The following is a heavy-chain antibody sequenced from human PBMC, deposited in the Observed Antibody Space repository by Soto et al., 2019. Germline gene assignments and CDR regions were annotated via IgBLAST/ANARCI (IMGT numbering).Heavy chain of an antibody. CDR1: GGSISSSNW. J-gene: IGHJ3*02. V-gene: IGHV4-4*02. CDR2: IYHSGST. CDR3: ARVQLYYNDISGRPLNAFDI. Sequence: PSETLSLTCAVSGGSISSSNWWSWVRQPPGKGLEWIGEIYHSGSTNYNPSLKSRVTISVDKSKNQFSLKLSSVTAADTAVYYCARVQLYYNDISGRPLNAFDIWGQGTMVT. D-gene: IGHD3-22*01.